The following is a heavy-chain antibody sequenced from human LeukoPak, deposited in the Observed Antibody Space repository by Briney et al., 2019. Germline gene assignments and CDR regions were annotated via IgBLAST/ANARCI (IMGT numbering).Heavy chain of an antibody. CDR3: ARDLGSSTPSGI. V-gene: IGHV1-24*01. D-gene: IGHD3-16*01. CDR1: GYTLTELS. Sequence: ASVKVSCKVSGYTLTELSMHWVRQAPGKGLEWMGGFDPEDGETIYAQKFQGRVTMTEDTSTDTAYMELSSLRSEDTAVYYCARDLGSSTPSGIWGKGTTVTVSS. CDR2: FDPEDGET. J-gene: IGHJ6*04.